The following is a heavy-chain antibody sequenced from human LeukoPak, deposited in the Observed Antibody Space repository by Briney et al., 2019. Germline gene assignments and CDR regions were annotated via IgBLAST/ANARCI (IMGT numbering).Heavy chain of an antibody. CDR1: GFTVSSNY. J-gene: IGHJ6*02. CDR3: ARNYYDSSGYHSDYYYYGMDV. Sequence: GGSLRLSCAASGFTVSSNYMSWVRQAPGKGLEWVSVIYSGGSTYYADSVKGRFTISRDNSKNTLYLQMNSLRAEDTAVYYCARNYYDSSGYHSDYYYYGMDVWGQGTTVTVSS. CDR2: IYSGGST. V-gene: IGHV3-66*01. D-gene: IGHD3-22*01.